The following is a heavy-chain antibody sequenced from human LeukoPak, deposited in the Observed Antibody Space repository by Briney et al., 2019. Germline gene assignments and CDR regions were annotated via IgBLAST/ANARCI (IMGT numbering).Heavy chain of an antibody. J-gene: IGHJ4*02. V-gene: IGHV5-51*01. D-gene: IGHD3-22*01. CDR3: ARHDYYDSSGYPYYFDY. CDR1: GYSFTSYW. Sequence: GESLKIYCPGSGYSFTSYWIGWVRQMPGKGLDWMGIIFPGDSDTRYSPSFQGQVTISADKSISNAYLQWSSLKASDTAMYYCARHDYYDSSGYPYYFDYWGQGTLVTVSS. CDR2: IFPGDSDT.